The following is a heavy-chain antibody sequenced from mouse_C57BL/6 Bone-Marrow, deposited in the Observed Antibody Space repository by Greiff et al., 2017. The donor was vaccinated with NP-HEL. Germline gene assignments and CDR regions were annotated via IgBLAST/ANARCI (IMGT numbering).Heavy chain of an antibody. CDR3: ILTGPWFAY. D-gene: IGHD4-1*01. CDR2: IDPENGDT. Sequence: EVQLQQSGAELVRPGASVKLSCTASGFNIKDDYMHWVKQRPEQGLEWIGWIDPENGDTEYASKFQGKATITADTSSNTAYLQLSSLTSEDTAVYYCILTGPWFAYWGQGTLVTVSA. CDR1: GFNIKDDY. J-gene: IGHJ3*01. V-gene: IGHV14-4*01.